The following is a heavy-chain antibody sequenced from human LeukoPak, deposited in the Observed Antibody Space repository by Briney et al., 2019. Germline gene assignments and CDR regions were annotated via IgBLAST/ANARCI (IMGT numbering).Heavy chain of an antibody. CDR2: ISSSSSYI. D-gene: IGHD3-3*01. CDR1: GFTFSSYS. J-gene: IGHJ6*03. CDR3: ARDPTVTRHFDYDFWSGYVYYYYMDV. Sequence: GGSLRLSCAASGFTFSSYSMNWVRQAPGKGLEWVSSISSSSSYIYYADSVKGRFTISRDNAKNSLYLQMNSLRAEDTAVYYCARDPTVTRHFDYDFWSGYVYYYYMDVWGKGTTVTVSS. V-gene: IGHV3-21*01.